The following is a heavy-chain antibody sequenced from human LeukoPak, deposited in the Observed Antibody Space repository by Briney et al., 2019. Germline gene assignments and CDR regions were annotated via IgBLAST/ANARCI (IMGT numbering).Heavy chain of an antibody. CDR2: IHYSGST. CDR3: WRPHCSNSVCSSSIVDY. V-gene: IGHV4-39*01. CDR1: GGSITSDKYY. J-gene: IGHJ4*02. D-gene: IGHD2-8*01. Sequence: SETLSLTCAVSGGSITSDKYYWGWIRQPPGKGLEWIVNIHYSGSTYYSPSLKSRVTISVDTSKNQVSLSLKSVTAADTAVYYCWRPHCSNSVCSSSIVDYWGQGSLVTVSS.